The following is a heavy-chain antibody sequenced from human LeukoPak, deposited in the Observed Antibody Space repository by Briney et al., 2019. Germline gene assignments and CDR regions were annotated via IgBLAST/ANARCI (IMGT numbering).Heavy chain of an antibody. CDR3: ARGDHTLGYCSGGSCYSVFP. CDR2: ISAYNGNT. V-gene: IGHV1-18*01. J-gene: IGHJ5*02. Sequence: ASVKVSCKASGYTFTSYGISWVRQAPGQGLEWMGWISAYNGNTNYAQKLQGRVTMTTDTSTSTAYMELRSLRSDDTAVYYCARGDHTLGYCSGGSCYSVFPWGQGTLVTVSS. CDR1: GYTFTSYG. D-gene: IGHD2-15*01.